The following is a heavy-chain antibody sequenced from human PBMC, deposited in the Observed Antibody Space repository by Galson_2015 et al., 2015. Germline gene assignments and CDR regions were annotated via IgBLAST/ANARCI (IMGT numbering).Heavy chain of an antibody. J-gene: IGHJ4*02. CDR1: GFTFSSYS. Sequence: SLRLSCAASGFTFSSYSMNWVRQAPGKGLEWASPISSSSSYIYYADSVKGRFTISRDNAKNSLYLQMNSLRAEDTAVYYCARESGSFLDYWGQGTLVTVSS. CDR3: ARESGSFLDY. D-gene: IGHD3-10*01. V-gene: IGHV3-21*01. CDR2: ISSSSSYI.